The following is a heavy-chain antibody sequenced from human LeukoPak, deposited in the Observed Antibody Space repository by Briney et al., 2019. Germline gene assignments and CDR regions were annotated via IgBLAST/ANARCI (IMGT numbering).Heavy chain of an antibody. V-gene: IGHV1-18*04. Sequence: GASVKVSCKASGYTFTGYYMHWVRQAPGQGLEWMGWISAYNGNTNYAQKLQGRVTMTTDTSTSTAYMELRSLRSDDTAVYYCARRGYSGSYSDAFDIWGQGTMVTVSS. J-gene: IGHJ3*02. D-gene: IGHD1-26*01. CDR1: GYTFTGYY. CDR2: ISAYNGNT. CDR3: ARRGYSGSYSDAFDI.